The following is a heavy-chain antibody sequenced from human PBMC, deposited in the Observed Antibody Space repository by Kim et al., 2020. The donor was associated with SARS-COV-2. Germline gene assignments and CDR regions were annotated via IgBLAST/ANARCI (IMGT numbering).Heavy chain of an antibody. CDR1: GYTFTSYA. Sequence: ASVNVSCKASGYTFTSYAMHWVRQAPGQRLEWMGWINAGNGNTKYSQKFQGRVTITRDTSASTAYMELSSLRSEDTAVYYCARGGPVSRYDILTGYRYYFDYWGQGTLVTVSS. V-gene: IGHV1-3*01. J-gene: IGHJ4*02. D-gene: IGHD3-9*01. CDR2: INAGNGNT. CDR3: ARGGPVSRYDILTGYRYYFDY.